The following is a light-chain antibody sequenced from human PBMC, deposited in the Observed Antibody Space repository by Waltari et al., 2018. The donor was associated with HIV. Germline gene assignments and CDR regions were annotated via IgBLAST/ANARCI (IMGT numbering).Light chain of an antibody. Sequence: QSALTQPASVSGSLGQSFSLSCLASRYALATSHSFYWYHTHPHKAPKLVIYDTSTRPSGSPVRFSGSKSGNTAYLTISELQIEDECDYYCTSCVSNGALLCGGGTRVTVL. J-gene: IGLJ3*02. CDR2: DTS. CDR3: TSCVSNGALL. V-gene: IGLV2-14*01. CDR1: RYALATSHS.